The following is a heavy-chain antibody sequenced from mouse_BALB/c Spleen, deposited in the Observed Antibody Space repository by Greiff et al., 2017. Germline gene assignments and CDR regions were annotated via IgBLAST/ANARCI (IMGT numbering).Heavy chain of an antibody. J-gene: IGHJ3*01. Sequence: QVQLQQSGAELMKPGASVKISCKATGYTFSSYWIEWVKQRPGHGLEWIGEILPGSGSTNYNEKFKGKATFTADTSSNTAYMQLSSLTSEDSAVYYCASYYGNYWFAYWGQGILVTVSA. V-gene: IGHV1-9*01. D-gene: IGHD2-1*01. CDR2: ILPGSGST. CDR1: GYTFSSYW. CDR3: ASYYGNYWFAY.